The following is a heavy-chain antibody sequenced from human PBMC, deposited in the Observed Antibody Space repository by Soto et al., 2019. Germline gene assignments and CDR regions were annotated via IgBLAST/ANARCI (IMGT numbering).Heavy chain of an antibody. CDR2: IDPSDSYT. CDR3: ARQRGYYYDSSGYYHLNAFDI. Sequence: LGESLKISCKGSGYSFTSYWISWVRQMPGKGLEWMGRIDPSDSYTNYSPSFQGHVTISADKSISTAYLQWSSLKASDTAMYYCARQRGYYYDSSGYYHLNAFDIWGQGTMVTVSS. D-gene: IGHD3-22*01. J-gene: IGHJ3*02. V-gene: IGHV5-10-1*01. CDR1: GYSFTSYW.